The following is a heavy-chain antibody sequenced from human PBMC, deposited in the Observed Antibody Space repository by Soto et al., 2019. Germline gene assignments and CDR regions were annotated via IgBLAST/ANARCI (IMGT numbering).Heavy chain of an antibody. D-gene: IGHD5-12*01. Sequence: ASVKVSCKASGGTFSSYDISWVRQAPGQGLEWMGWISTYSGDTKYARKFQGRVTMTTDTSTTTAYLELRSLRSDDTAVYYCARHHGPTTSENWFDPWGQGTLVTVSS. J-gene: IGHJ5*02. CDR2: ISTYSGDT. CDR1: GGTFSSYD. V-gene: IGHV1-18*01. CDR3: ARHHGPTTSENWFDP.